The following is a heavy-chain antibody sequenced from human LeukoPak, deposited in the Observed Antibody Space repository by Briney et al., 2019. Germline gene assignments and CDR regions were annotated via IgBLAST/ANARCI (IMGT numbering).Heavy chain of an antibody. Sequence: GGSLRLSCAASGFTFSTYAMSWVRQAPGKGLEWVSGISGSTGITYYADSVKGRFTISRDSSKNTLYLQMNSLRAEDTAVYYCAKVSVGATTGFSYWGQGTLVTVSS. CDR1: GFTFSTYA. J-gene: IGHJ4*02. CDR2: ISGSTGIT. V-gene: IGHV3-23*01. D-gene: IGHD1-26*01. CDR3: AKVSVGATTGFSY.